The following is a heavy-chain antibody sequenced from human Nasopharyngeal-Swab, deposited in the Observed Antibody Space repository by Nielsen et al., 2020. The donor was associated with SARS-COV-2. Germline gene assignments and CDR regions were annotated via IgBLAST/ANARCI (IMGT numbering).Heavy chain of an antibody. Sequence: SETLSLTCTVSSDSISGYYWSWNRQLPGKGLEWLGYIYYTGSTNYNRSLKRRVTMSVDTSKKELSLELTSVTAADTAVYYCARAGDSGVWYAFDIWGQGTRVTVSS. CDR1: SDSISGYY. V-gene: IGHV4-59*01. CDR3: ARAGDSGVWYAFDI. CDR2: IYYTGST. J-gene: IGHJ3*02. D-gene: IGHD2-15*01.